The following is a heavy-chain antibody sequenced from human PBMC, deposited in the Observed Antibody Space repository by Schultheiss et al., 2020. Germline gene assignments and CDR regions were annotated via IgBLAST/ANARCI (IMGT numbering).Heavy chain of an antibody. D-gene: IGHD5-24*01. CDR1: GGSVSSGSYY. Sequence: ETLSLTCTVSGGSVSSGSYYWSWIRQPPGKGLEWIGEINHSGSTNYNPSLKSRVTISVDTSKNQFSLKLSSVTAADTAVYYCARDGDGYNLSWFDPWGQGTLVTVSS. CDR2: INHSGST. J-gene: IGHJ5*02. CDR3: ARDGDGYNLSWFDP. V-gene: IGHV4-39*07.